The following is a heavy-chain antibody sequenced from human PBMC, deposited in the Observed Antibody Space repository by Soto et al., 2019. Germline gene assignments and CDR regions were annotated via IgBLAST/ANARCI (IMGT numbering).Heavy chain of an antibody. CDR3: AKESETQNYYYGMDV. CDR1: GFTFSSYG. J-gene: IGHJ6*02. V-gene: IGHV3-30*18. CDR2: ISYDGSNK. Sequence: GGSLRLSXAASGFTFSSYGMHWVRQAPGKGLEWVAVISYDGSNKYYADSVKGRFTISRDNSKNTLYLQMNSLRAEDTAVYYCAKESETQNYYYGMDVWGQGTTVTVS. D-gene: IGHD3-3*01.